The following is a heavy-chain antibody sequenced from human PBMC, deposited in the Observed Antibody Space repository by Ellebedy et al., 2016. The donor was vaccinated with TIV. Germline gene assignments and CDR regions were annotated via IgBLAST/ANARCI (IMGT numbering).Heavy chain of an antibody. CDR3: AKDRVGGNSVYWYFDF. J-gene: IGHJ2*01. CDR2: ISWNSARI. CDR1: GFDFDEFA. V-gene: IGHV3-9*01. Sequence: SLKISCAASGFDFDEFAVHWVRQAPGKGLEWVSGISWNSARIRYADSVKGRFTISRDNATNSVYLQMNSLTAEDTAFYFCAKDRVGGNSVYWYFDFWGRGTLVSVSS. D-gene: IGHD4-23*01.